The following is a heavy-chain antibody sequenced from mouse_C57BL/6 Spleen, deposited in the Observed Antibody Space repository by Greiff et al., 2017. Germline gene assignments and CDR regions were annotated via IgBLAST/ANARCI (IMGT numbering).Heavy chain of an antibody. CDR2: IYPGDGDT. J-gene: IGHJ3*01. V-gene: IGHV1-80*01. Sequence: QVQLQQSGAELVKPGASVKISCKASGYAFSSYWMNWVQQRPGKGLEWIGQIYPGDGDTNYNGKFKGKAPLTAYKSSSTAYMQLSILTSEDSAVYFCARSSYDYDVGSFAYWGQGTLVTVSA. D-gene: IGHD2-4*01. CDR1: GYAFSSYW. CDR3: ARSSYDYDVGSFAY.